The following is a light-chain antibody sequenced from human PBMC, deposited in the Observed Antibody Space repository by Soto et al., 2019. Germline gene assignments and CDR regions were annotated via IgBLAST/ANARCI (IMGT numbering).Light chain of an antibody. V-gene: IGLV1-40*01. J-gene: IGLJ1*01. Sequence: QSVLTQPPSVSGAPGQRVTISCTGSSSNIGAGYDVHWYQQLPGTAPKLLIYGNSNRPSGFPDRFSGSKSGTSASLAITGLQAEDEADYYCQSYDSSLRGYVFATGTKVTVL. CDR2: GNS. CDR3: QSYDSSLRGYV. CDR1: SSNIGAGYD.